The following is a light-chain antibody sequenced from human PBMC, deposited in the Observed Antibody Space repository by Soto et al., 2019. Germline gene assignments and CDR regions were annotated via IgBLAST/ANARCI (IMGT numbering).Light chain of an antibody. Sequence: EIVLTQSPGTLSLSPGERATLSCRASRSLSSSYVVWYQQKPGQAPRLLIYAASRRATGIPDRFSGSGSAMEYTLTISRLEAEDFAVYYCQQHGTFGQGNRLEIQ. CDR2: AAS. J-gene: IGKJ2*01. V-gene: IGKV3-20*01. CDR3: QQHGT. CDR1: RSLSSSY.